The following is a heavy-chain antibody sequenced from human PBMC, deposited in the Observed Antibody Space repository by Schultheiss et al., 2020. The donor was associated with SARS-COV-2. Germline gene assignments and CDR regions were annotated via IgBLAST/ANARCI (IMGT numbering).Heavy chain of an antibody. D-gene: IGHD6-13*01. V-gene: IGHV3-13*01. J-gene: IGHJ6*02. Sequence: GGSLRLSCAASGFTFSSYDMHWVRQATGKGLEWVSAIGTAGDTYYPGSVKGRFTISRDNSKNTLYLQMNSLRAEDTAVYYCAEGRARSGMDVWGQGTTVTVSS. CDR3: AEGRARSGMDV. CDR2: IGTAGDT. CDR1: GFTFSSYD.